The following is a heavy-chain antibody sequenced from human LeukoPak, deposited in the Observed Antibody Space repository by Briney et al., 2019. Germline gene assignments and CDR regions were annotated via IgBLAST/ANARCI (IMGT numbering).Heavy chain of an antibody. D-gene: IGHD6-6*01. V-gene: IGHV3-74*01. CDR2: INTDGSIT. Sequence: GGSLRLSCAASGFTFSSYWMHWVRQSPGKGLVWVSRINTDGSITTYADSVKGRFTISRDNAKNMLYLQMKSLRAEDTAVYYCARAGSSGFDFWGQGTLVTVSS. CDR1: GFTFSSYW. J-gene: IGHJ4*02. CDR3: ARAGSSGFDF.